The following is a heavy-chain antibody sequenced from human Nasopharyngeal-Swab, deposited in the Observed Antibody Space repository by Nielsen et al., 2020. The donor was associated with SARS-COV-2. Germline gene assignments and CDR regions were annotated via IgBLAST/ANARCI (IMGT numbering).Heavy chain of an antibody. Sequence: GESLKISCAASGFTFSTYGMHWVRQAPGKGLEWVAVMSNDGKNIYYADSVKGRFTISRDNSKNTLYLQMSSLRADDTAVYYCARDLRKYYYLDVWGKGTTFTVSS. CDR1: GFTFSTYG. CDR3: ARDLRKYYYLDV. V-gene: IGHV3-30*03. CDR2: MSNDGKNI. J-gene: IGHJ6*03.